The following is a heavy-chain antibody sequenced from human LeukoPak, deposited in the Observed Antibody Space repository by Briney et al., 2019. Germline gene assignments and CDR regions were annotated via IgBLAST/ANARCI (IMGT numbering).Heavy chain of an antibody. CDR3: ARDKGDYTHGGYMDV. D-gene: IGHD4-11*01. J-gene: IGHJ6*03. CDR2: ISAYNGNT. Sequence: ASVKVSCKASGYTFTSYGISWVRRAPGQGLEWMGWISAYNGNTNYAQKLQGRVTMTTDTSTSTAYMELRSLRSDDTAVYYCARDKGDYTHGGYMDVWGKGTTVTVSS. V-gene: IGHV1-18*01. CDR1: GYTFTSYG.